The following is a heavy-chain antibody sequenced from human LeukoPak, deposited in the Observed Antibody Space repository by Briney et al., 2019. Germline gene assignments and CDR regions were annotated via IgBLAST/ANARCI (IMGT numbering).Heavy chain of an antibody. CDR3: ANGVPGY. CDR1: GYTFTSYA. V-gene: IGHV1-3*01. Sequence: VASVKVSCKASGYTFTSYAMHWVRQAPGQRLEWMGWINAGNGNTKYSQKFQGRVTMTRDTSTSTVYMELSSLRSEDTAVYYCANGVPGYWGQGSLVTVSS. CDR2: INAGNGNT. D-gene: IGHD4-17*01. J-gene: IGHJ4*02.